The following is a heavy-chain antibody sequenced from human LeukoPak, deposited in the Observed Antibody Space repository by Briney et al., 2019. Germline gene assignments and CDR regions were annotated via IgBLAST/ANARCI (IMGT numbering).Heavy chain of an antibody. CDR1: GFTFSSYG. V-gene: IGHV3-21*01. CDR3: ARDYFYCAGDCSVDY. J-gene: IGHJ4*02. CDR2: ISSGGRSI. Sequence: PGGSLRLSCAGSGFTFSSYGMNWVRQAPGKGLEWVSSISSGGRSIDLADSVRGRFTISRDNAKNSLYLQMNSLRAEDTAVYFCARDYFYCAGDCSVDYWGQGTLVTVSS. D-gene: IGHD2-21*02.